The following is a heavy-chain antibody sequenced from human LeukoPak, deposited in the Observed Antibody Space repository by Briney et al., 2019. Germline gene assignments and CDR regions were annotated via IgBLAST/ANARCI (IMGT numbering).Heavy chain of an antibody. CDR1: GFTFRSYA. CDR2: ISYDGSNK. CDR3: ATYRQVLLPFES. D-gene: IGHD2-8*02. Sequence: PGRSLRLSCAASGFTFRSYAMHWVRQAPGKGLEWVAVISYDGSNKYYADSVKGRFTISRDNSKSTLSLQMNRLRAEDTAMYYCATYRQVLLPFESWGQGTLVTVSS. J-gene: IGHJ4*02. V-gene: IGHV3-30*04.